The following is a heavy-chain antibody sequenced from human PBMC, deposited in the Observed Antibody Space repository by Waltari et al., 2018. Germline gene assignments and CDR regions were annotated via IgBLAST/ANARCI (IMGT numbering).Heavy chain of an antibody. V-gene: IGHV1-69*10. D-gene: IGHD2-2*01. CDR3: ARRGGFYASSAEDNHYYLDV. CDR1: GGTLSYYS. J-gene: IGHJ6*03. CDR2: IIPLLGTA. Sequence: QVQLVQSGAEVKKPGSSVKVSCKASGGTLSYYSINWVRRAPGQGLEWMGGIIPLLGTAKNAQKFQDRVTFTADTSTSTAYMEMSSLRSEDTAIYYCARRGGFYASSAEDNHYYLDVWGQGTTVTVSS.